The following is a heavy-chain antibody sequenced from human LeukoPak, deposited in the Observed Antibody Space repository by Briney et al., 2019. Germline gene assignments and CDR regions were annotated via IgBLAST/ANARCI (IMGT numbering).Heavy chain of an antibody. Sequence: GRSLRLSCAASGFTFSSYAMHWVRQAPGKGLEWVAVISYDGSNKYYADSVKGRFTISRDNSKNTLYLQMNSLRAEDTAVYYCATDESNSFFFWGQGTLVTVSS. J-gene: IGHJ4*02. CDR2: ISYDGSNK. CDR1: GFTFSSYA. CDR3: ATDESNSFFF. V-gene: IGHV3-30-3*01. D-gene: IGHD2/OR15-2a*01.